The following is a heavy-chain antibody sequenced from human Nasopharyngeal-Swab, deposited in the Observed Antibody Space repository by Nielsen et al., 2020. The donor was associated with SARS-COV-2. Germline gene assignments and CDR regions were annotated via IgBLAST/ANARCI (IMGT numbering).Heavy chain of an antibody. J-gene: IGHJ5*02. Sequence: SVKVSCKPSGLTFSSSAVRWVRQARGQRLEWIGWMVVGSGDTKYAQKFQERVTISRDMSTSSVYMELSSLRFDDTAVYYCATEGDSGYDSPFTSWGQGTLVTVSS. D-gene: IGHD5-12*01. CDR3: ATEGDSGYDSPFTS. CDR2: MVVGSGDT. V-gene: IGHV1-58*01. CDR1: GLTFSSSA.